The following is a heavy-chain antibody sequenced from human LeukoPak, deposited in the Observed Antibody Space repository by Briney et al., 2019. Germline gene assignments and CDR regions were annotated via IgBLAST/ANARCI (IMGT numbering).Heavy chain of an antibody. CDR2: IYHTGST. D-gene: IGHD3-22*01. CDR3: ARAFYDSSGYYRYWYFDL. J-gene: IGHJ2*01. V-gene: IGHV4-4*02. CDR1: GGSISSTNW. Sequence: PSGTLSLTCAVSGGSISSTNWWNWVRQPPGKGLEWIGEIYHTGSTNYNPSLKRRVTISIDKSKNQFSLRLSSMTAADTAVYYCARAFYDSSGYYRYWYFDLWGRGTLVTVSS.